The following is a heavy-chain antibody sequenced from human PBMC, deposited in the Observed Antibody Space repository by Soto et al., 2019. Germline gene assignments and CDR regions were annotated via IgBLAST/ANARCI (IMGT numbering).Heavy chain of an antibody. CDR3: AKESTPPY. CDR2: ISGSGGDT. Sequence: GGSLRLSCAASGFTFSSYAMSWVRQAPGKGLEWVSAISGSGGDTTFADSVKGRFTISRDNSRNTLSLQMNSLRAEDTAVYYCAKESTPPYWGQGTLVTVSS. CDR1: GFTFSSYA. V-gene: IGHV3-23*01. J-gene: IGHJ4*02.